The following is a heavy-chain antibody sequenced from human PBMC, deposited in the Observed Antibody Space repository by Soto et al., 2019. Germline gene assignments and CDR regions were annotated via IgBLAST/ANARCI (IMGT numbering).Heavy chain of an antibody. J-gene: IGHJ4*02. CDR3: ARDFPQEPASFDY. V-gene: IGHV3-11*01. CDR1: GFTFSDDF. CDR2: ISIAVTTT. Sequence: QVQLVESGGGSVKPGGSLRLSCTASGFTFSDDFMSWIRQAPGKGLEWISYISIAVTTTYYAESVQGRFTISRDNAKNSLYLEMNSLSADATAVYFCARDFPQEPASFDYWGQGTLVTVSS.